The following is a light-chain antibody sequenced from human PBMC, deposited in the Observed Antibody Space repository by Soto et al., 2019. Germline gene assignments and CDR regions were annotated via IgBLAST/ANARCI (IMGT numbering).Light chain of an antibody. CDR2: GAS. Sequence: ESVLTQSPGALSLSPGEKATLSCRASQSVSSSYLAWYQQKPGQAPRPLIYGASSRATGIPDRFSGSGSGTAFTLTVSRLEPEDFAVYSCQQFGSSSWTFGQGTKVDI. CDR3: QQFGSSSWT. CDR1: QSVSSSY. J-gene: IGKJ1*01. V-gene: IGKV3-20*01.